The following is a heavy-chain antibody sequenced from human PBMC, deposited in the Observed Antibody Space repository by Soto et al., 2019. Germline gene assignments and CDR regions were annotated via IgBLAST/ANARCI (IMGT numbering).Heavy chain of an antibody. Sequence: ASVKVSCKASGYTFTSYAMHWVRQAPGQRLEWMGWINAGNGNTKYSQKFQGRVTITRDTSASTAYMELSSLRSEDTAVYYCASNRWDVWSGYYFFDYWGQGTLVTVSS. CDR3: ASNRWDVWSGYYFFDY. CDR2: INAGNGNT. CDR1: GYTFTSYA. J-gene: IGHJ4*02. D-gene: IGHD3-3*01. V-gene: IGHV1-3*01.